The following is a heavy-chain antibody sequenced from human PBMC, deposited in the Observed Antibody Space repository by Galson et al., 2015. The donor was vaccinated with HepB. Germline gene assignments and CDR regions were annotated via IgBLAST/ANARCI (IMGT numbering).Heavy chain of an antibody. V-gene: IGHV1-3*01. Sequence: SVKVSCKASGYTFTSYAMHWVRQAPGQRLEWMGWINAGNGNTKYSQKFQGRVTITRGTSASTAYMELSSLRSEDTAVYYCARDLGDDILTGYYIGWFDPWGQGTLVTVSS. J-gene: IGHJ5*02. D-gene: IGHD3-9*01. CDR3: ARDLGDDILTGYYIGWFDP. CDR1: GYTFTSYA. CDR2: INAGNGNT.